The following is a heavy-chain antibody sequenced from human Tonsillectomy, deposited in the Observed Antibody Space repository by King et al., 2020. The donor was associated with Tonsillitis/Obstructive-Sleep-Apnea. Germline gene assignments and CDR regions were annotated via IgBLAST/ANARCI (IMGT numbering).Heavy chain of an antibody. CDR3: TRDALDFWSGYYNDY. CDR1: GFTFGDYA. CDR2: IRSKAYGGTT. D-gene: IGHD3-3*01. Sequence: VQLVESGGGLVKPGRSLRLSCTASGFTFGDYAMSWFRQAPGKGLEWVGCIRSKAYGGTTEYAASVKGRFTISRDDSKSIAYLQMNSLKTEDTAVYYCTRDALDFWSGYYNDYWGQGTLVTVSS. V-gene: IGHV3-49*05. J-gene: IGHJ4*02.